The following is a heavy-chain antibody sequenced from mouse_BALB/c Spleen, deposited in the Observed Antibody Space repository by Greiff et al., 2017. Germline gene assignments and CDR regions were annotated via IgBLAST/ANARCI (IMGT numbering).Heavy chain of an antibody. D-gene: IGHD1-1*01. CDR2: ISSGSSTI. CDR3: ARRGTTVVENYFDY. V-gene: IGHV5-17*02. Sequence: EVKLMESGGGLVQPGGSRKLSCAASGFTFSSFGMHWVRQAPEKGLEWVAYISSGSSTIYYADTVKGRFTISRDNPKNTLFLQMTSLSSEDTAMYYCARRGTTVVENYFDYWGQGTTLTVSS. CDR1: GFTFSSFG. J-gene: IGHJ2*01.